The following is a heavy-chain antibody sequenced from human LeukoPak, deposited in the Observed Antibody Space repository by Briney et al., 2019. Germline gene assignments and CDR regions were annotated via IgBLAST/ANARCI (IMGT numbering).Heavy chain of an antibody. Sequence: PGGSLRLSCAASGFTFSSYSMNWVRQAPGKGLEWVSSISSSSSYIYYADSVKGRFTISRDNAKNSLYLQMNSLRAEDTAVYYCARVSTYGDATYYFDYWGQGTLVTVSS. D-gene: IGHD4-17*01. V-gene: IGHV3-21*01. CDR1: GFTFSSYS. J-gene: IGHJ4*02. CDR3: ARVSTYGDATYYFDY. CDR2: ISSSSSYI.